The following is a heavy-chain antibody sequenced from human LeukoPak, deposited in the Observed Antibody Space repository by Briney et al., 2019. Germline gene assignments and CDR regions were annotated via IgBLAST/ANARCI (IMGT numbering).Heavy chain of an antibody. J-gene: IGHJ4*02. D-gene: IGHD2-2*01. V-gene: IGHV3-21*04. CDR1: RFTFSTYS. CDR2: ISSRSTYI. CDR3: AHGTMYQLDY. Sequence: PGGSLRLSCAASRFTFSTYSMNWVRQAPGKGLEWVSPISSRSTYIYYADSVKGRFTISRDNSKNTLYLQMNSLRAEDTAVYYCAHGTMYQLDYWGQGTLVTVSS.